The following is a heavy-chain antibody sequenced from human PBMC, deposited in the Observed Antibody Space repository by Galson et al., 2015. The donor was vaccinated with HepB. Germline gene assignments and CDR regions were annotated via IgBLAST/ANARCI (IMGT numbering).Heavy chain of an antibody. CDR2: INPDGSEK. V-gene: IGHV3-7*03. Sequence: SLRLSCAGSEFTFSSYWMNWVRQAPGKGLEWVANINPDGSEKSYVDSLRGRSTDSRDNDKNALYLQMDSLRAEDTAVYYCARRISLVRGIITKPDYYYGMDVWGQGTTVTVAS. J-gene: IGHJ6*02. CDR1: EFTFSSYW. D-gene: IGHD3-10*01. CDR3: ARRISLVRGIITKPDYYYGMDV.